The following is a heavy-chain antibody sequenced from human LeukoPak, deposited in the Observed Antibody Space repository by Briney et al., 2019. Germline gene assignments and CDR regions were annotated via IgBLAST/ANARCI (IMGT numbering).Heavy chain of an antibody. J-gene: IGHJ4*02. CDR1: GFTFSSYA. CDR3: AKYYYDSSGVDY. V-gene: IGHV3-23*01. Sequence: GSLRLSCAASGFTFSSYAMSWVRQAPGKGLEWVSAISGSGGSTYYADSVKGRFTISRDNSKNTLYLQMNSLRAEDTAVYYCAKYYYDSSGVDYWGQGTLVTVSS. D-gene: IGHD3-22*01. CDR2: ISGSGGST.